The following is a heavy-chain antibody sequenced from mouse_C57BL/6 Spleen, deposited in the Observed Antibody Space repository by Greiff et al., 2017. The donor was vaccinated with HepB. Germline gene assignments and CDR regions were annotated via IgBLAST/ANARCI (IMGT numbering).Heavy chain of an antibody. CDR2: IDPSDSYT. D-gene: IGHD5-1*01. CDR3: ARRGVLEYLYAMDY. CDR1: GYTFTSYW. J-gene: IGHJ4*01. Sequence: QVQLQQPGAELVKPGASVKLSCKASGYTFTSYWMQWVKQRPGQGLEWIGEIDPSDSYTNYNQKFKGKATLTVDTSSSTAYMQLSSLTSEDSAVYYWARRGVLEYLYAMDYWGQGTSVTVSS. V-gene: IGHV1-50*01.